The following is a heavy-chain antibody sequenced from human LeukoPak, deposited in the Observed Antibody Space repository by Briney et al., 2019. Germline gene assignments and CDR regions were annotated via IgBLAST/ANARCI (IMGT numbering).Heavy chain of an antibody. CDR2: INPNSGGT. Sequence: ASVKVSCKASGYTFTGYYMHWVRQAPGQGLEWMGWINPNSGGTNCAQKFQGRVTMTRDTSISTAYMELSRLRSDDTAVYYCASRDGYNPTTSHYYYYGMDVWGQGTTVTVSS. CDR3: ASRDGYNPTTSHYYYYGMDV. CDR1: GYTFTGYY. J-gene: IGHJ6*02. V-gene: IGHV1-2*02. D-gene: IGHD5-24*01.